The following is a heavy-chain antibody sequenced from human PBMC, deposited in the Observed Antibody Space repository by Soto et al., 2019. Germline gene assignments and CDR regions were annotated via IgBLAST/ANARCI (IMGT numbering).Heavy chain of an antibody. D-gene: IGHD6-6*01. J-gene: IGHJ3*02. V-gene: IGHV1-69*13. CDR1: GGTFSSYA. CDR2: IIPIFGTA. Sequence: SVKVSCKASGGTFSSYAISWVRQAPGQGLEWMGGIIPIFGTANYAQKFQGRVTITADESTSTAYMELSSLRSEDTAVYYCAGYSSSSGPLGAFDIWRQGTMVTVSS. CDR3: AGYSSSSGPLGAFDI.